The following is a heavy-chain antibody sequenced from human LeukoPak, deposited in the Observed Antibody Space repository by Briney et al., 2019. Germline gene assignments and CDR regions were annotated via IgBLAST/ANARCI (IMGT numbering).Heavy chain of an antibody. CDR3: TTEGDRYYYDSSGYPSY. D-gene: IGHD3-22*01. J-gene: IGHJ4*02. CDR1: GFTFSSYS. CDR2: IKSKTDGGTT. Sequence: GGSLRLSCAASGFTFSSYSMNWVRQAPGKGLEWVGRIKSKTDGGTTDYAAPVKGRFTISRDDSKNTLYLQMNSLKTEDTAVYYCTTEGDRYYYDSSGYPSYWGQGTLVTVSS. V-gene: IGHV3-15*01.